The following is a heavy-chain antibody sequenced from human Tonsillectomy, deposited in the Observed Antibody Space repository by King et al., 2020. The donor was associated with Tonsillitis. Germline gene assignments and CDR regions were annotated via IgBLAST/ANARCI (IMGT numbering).Heavy chain of an antibody. CDR3: ARLGEVYTAPFDY. CDR2: IYPGDSDT. CDR1: GHNFTSYW. D-gene: IGHD5-18*01. V-gene: IGHV5-51*03. J-gene: IGHJ4*02. Sequence: QLVQSGAEVKKPGESLKISCKGSGHNFTSYWIGWVRQMPAKGLEWMGGIYPGDSDTRYSPSFQGQVTISADKSITTAYLQWSSLKASDTAIYYCARLGEVYTAPFDYWGQGTLVTVSS.